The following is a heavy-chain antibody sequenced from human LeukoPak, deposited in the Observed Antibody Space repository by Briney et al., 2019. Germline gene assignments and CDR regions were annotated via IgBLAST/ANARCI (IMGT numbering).Heavy chain of an antibody. D-gene: IGHD6-19*01. V-gene: IGHV3-23*01. CDR1: RFTFSNYA. Sequence: GGSLRLSCAASRFTFSNYAMSCVRQAPGKGLEWVSAIRNSAYRTYYADSVKGRFTISRDNSKNTLYLQMNSLRAEDTAVYYCAKRGSGWYEDYYYYMDVWGKGTTVSISS. CDR3: AKRGSGWYEDYYYYMDV. CDR2: IRNSAYRT. J-gene: IGHJ6*03.